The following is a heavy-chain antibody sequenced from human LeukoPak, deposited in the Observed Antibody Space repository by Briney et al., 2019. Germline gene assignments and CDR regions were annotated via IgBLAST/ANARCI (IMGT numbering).Heavy chain of an antibody. D-gene: IGHD3-9*01. CDR3: ARVSDILTGSRYDYYFDY. Sequence: SVKVSCKASGGTFSSYAISWVRQAPGQGLEWMGRIIPIFGTENYAQKFQGRVTITTDESTSTAYMELSSLRSEDTAVYYCARVSDILTGSRYDYYFDYWGQGTLVTVSS. CDR1: GGTFSSYA. J-gene: IGHJ4*02. V-gene: IGHV1-69*05. CDR2: IIPIFGTE.